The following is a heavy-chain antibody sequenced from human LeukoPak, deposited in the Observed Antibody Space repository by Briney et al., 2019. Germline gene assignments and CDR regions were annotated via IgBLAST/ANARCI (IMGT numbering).Heavy chain of an antibody. J-gene: IGHJ3*02. CDR1: GFTVSSYA. CDR2: ISGSGGST. V-gene: IGHV3-23*01. Sequence: PGGSLRLSCAASGFTVSSYAMRWVRQAPGKGLEWVSAISGSGGSTYYADSVKGRFTISRDNSKNTLYLQMNSLRAEDTAVYYCAKIRPTIAEGALPGDAFDIWGQGTMVTVSS. CDR3: AKIRPTIAEGALPGDAFDI. D-gene: IGHD5-24*01.